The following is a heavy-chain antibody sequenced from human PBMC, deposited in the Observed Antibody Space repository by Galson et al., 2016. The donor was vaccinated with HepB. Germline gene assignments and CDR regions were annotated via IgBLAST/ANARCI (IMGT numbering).Heavy chain of an antibody. J-gene: IGHJ4*02. D-gene: IGHD5-18*01. CDR3: ARDKNERGYSYGHFDY. Sequence: TLSLTCTVSGGSISSGGYYWSWIRQHPGKGLEWIGYIHYSGSTYYNPSLESRVSISVDTSKNQFSLKLSSVTAADTAVYYCARDKNERGYSYGHFDYCGQGALVTVSS. CDR2: IHYSGST. V-gene: IGHV4-31*03. CDR1: GGSISSGGYY.